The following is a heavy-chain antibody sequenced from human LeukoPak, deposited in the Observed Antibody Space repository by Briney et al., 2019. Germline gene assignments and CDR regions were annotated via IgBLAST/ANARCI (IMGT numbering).Heavy chain of an antibody. D-gene: IGHD4-11*01. CDR2: INPSGGST. Sequence: ASVKVSCKASGYTFTSYYMHWVRQAPGQGLEWMGIINPSGGSTSYAQTFQGRASMTRDTSTSTVYMELSSLRSEDTAVYYCARGSDIHDYSNYGYYFDYWGQGTLVTVSS. J-gene: IGHJ4*02. V-gene: IGHV1-46*03. CDR1: GYTFTSYY. CDR3: ARGSDIHDYSNYGYYFDY.